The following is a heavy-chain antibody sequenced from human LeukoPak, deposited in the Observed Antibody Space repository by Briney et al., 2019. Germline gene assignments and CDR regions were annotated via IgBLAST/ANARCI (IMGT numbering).Heavy chain of an antibody. J-gene: IGHJ6*03. CDR2: INHSGST. CDR3: ARRTYHHHAFTIFGGGTRYYYYYYMDV. CDR1: GGSFSGYY. Sequence: SETLSLTCAVYGGSFSGYYWSWIRQPPGKGLEWIGEINHSGSTNYNPSLKSRVTISVDTSKNQFSLKLSSVTAADTAVYYCARRTYHHHAFTIFGGGTRYYYYYYMDVWGKGTTVTVSS. D-gene: IGHD3-3*01. V-gene: IGHV4-34*01.